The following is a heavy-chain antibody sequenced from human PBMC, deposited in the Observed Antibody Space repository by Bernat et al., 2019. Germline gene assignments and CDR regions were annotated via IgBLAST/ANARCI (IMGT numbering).Heavy chain of an antibody. D-gene: IGHD2-8*02. CDR1: GFTFSSYA. CDR2: ISGSGGST. J-gene: IGHJ4*01. Sequence: EVQLVESGGGLVQPGGSLRLSCAASGFTFSSYAMSWVRQAPGKGLEWVSAISGSGGSTYYADSVKGRFTISRDNSKNTLYLQMNSLRAEDTAVDYCAKVAVIGLVVYGVREAYYFDFWGQGTLVTVSS. CDR3: AKVAVIGLVVYGVREAYYFDF. V-gene: IGHV3-23*04.